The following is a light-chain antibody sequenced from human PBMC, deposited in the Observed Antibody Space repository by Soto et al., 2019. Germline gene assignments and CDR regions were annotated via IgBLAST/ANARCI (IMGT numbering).Light chain of an antibody. V-gene: IGKV1-12*01. CDR2: SAS. CDR3: QQAHSFPLT. J-gene: IGKJ3*01. CDR1: RDINRW. Sequence: DIQMTQSPSSVSASVGDRVTITCRASRDINRWLAWHQQKPGEAPNLLIFSASSLQSGVPSRFSGSGSGTDFTLTITNLQPEDVATYYCQQAHSFPLTFGRGTKVDLK.